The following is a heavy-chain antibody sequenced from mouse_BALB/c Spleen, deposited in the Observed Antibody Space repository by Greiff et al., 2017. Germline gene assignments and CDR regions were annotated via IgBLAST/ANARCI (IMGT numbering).Heavy chain of an antibody. CDR2: IWAGGST. CDR3: ARGVRLRGLYAMDY. J-gene: IGHJ4*01. V-gene: IGHV2-9*02. CDR1: GFSLTSYG. D-gene: IGHD2-4*01. Sequence: VKLVESGPGLVAPSQSLSITCTVSGFSLTSYGVHWVRQPPGKGLEWLGVIWAGGSTNYNSALMSRLSISKDNSKSQVFLKMNSLQTDDTARYYCARGVRLRGLYAMDYWGQGTSVTVSS.